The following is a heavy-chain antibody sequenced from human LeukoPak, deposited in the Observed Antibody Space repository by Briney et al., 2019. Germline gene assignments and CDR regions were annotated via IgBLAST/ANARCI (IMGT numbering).Heavy chain of an antibody. D-gene: IGHD6-19*01. V-gene: IGHV3-23*01. CDR2: ISDNGGST. Sequence: GGSLRLSCAASGFTFSSYSMNWVRQAPGKGLEWVAAISDNGGSTYYADSVKGRFTISRDNSKNTLYLQMNTLRAEDTAVYYCAKGRSGWYALYWGQGTLVTVSS. CDR3: AKGRSGWYALY. CDR1: GFTFSSYS. J-gene: IGHJ4*02.